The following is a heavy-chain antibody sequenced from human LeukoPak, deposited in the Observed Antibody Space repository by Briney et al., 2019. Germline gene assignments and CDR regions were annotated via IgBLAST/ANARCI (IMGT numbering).Heavy chain of an antibody. CDR3: VRALGSSSADY. V-gene: IGHV3-7*01. J-gene: IGHJ4*02. D-gene: IGHD6-6*01. CDR2: IKQDGSEK. CDR1: GFTFTHSW. Sequence: GGSLRLSCAASGFTFTHSWMSWVRQAPGKGLEWVANIKQDGSEKYYVDTVEGRFTISRDNAKNSVSLQMNSLRGEDTAVYYCVRALGSSSADYWGQGTLVTVSS.